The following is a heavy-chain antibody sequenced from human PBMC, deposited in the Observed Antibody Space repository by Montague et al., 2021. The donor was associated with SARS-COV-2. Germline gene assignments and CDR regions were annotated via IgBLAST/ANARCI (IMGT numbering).Heavy chain of an antibody. J-gene: IGHJ4*02. Sequence: CAISGDSVASNRATWDENTSSPSTHVQFVGRPYYKYKWYNDYAVSVKSRITINPDTSKNQFSLQLNSVTAEDTAVYYCARELRRIIMIVDIRGFDYWGQGTLVTVAS. CDR3: ARELRRIIMIVDIRGFDY. CDR2: PYYKYKWYN. CDR1: GDSVASNRAT. V-gene: IGHV6-1*01. D-gene: IGHD3-22*01.